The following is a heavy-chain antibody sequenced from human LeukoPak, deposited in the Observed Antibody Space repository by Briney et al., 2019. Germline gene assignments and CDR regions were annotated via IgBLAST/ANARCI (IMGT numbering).Heavy chain of an antibody. Sequence: GGSLRLSCKGSGYSFTSYWIGWVRQMPGKGLEWMGIIYPSDSDTRYCPSFQGQVTISADKSISTAYLQWSSLKASDTAMYYCARFRTEELLPDYWGQGTLVTVSS. CDR2: IYPSDSDT. CDR3: ARFRTEELLPDY. D-gene: IGHD1-26*01. CDR1: GYSFTSYW. J-gene: IGHJ4*02. V-gene: IGHV5-51*01.